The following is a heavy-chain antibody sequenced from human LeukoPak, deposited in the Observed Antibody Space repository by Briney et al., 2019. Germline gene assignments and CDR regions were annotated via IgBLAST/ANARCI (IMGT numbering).Heavy chain of an antibody. CDR1: GFTFSTYR. CDR2: IYYSGST. D-gene: IGHD3-22*01. J-gene: IGHJ6*03. Sequence: GSLRLSCAASGFTFSTYRMSWVRQPPGKGLEWIGSIYYSGSTYYNPSLESRVTISVDTSKNQFSLKLSSVTAADTAVYYCASGGYDSSGIRGYYYMDVWGKGTTVTVSS. CDR3: ASGGYDSSGIRGYYYMDV. V-gene: IGHV4-39*07.